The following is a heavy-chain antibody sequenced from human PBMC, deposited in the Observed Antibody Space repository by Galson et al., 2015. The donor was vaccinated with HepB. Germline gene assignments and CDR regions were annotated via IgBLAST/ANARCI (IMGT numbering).Heavy chain of an antibody. V-gene: IGHV1-2*04. CDR3: ARFIAVAGYYFDY. Sequence: SVKVSCKASGYTFTGYYMHWVRQAPGQGLEWMGWINPNSGGTNYAQKFQGWVTMTRDTSISTAYMELSRLRSDDTAVYYCARFIAVAGYYFDYWGQGTLVTVSS. CDR1: GYTFTGYY. D-gene: IGHD6-19*01. J-gene: IGHJ4*02. CDR2: INPNSGGT.